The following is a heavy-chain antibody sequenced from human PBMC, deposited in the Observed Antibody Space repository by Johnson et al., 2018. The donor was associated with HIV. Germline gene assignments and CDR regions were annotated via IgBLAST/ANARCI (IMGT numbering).Heavy chain of an antibody. D-gene: IGHD3-22*01. CDR3: TRVVVITQEK. CDR2: IKSKTDGGTT. CDR1: GFTFSYAW. V-gene: IGHV3-15*01. J-gene: IGHJ3*01. Sequence: EVQLVESGGGLVNPGGSLTLSCAASGFTFSYAWMNWVRQAPGKGLEWVGRIKSKTDGGTTDYAAPVKGRFSISRDDSKNTLYLQMNNLETEDTALYYCTRVVVITQEKWGQGTMVTVSS.